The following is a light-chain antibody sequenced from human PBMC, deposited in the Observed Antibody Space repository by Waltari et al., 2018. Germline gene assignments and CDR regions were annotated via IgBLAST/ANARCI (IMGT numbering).Light chain of an antibody. CDR1: TGPVASAHY. V-gene: IGLV7-43*01. Sequence: QTVVTQEPSLTVSPGGTVTLTCASSTGPVASAHYPSWFQQMPGQAPRALIFSSTNKYSWTPARFSGSLLGGKAALTLSSVQPEDEADYYCLLHVGGDQLVFGGGTRLTVL. CDR3: LLHVGGDQLV. J-gene: IGLJ3*02. CDR2: SST.